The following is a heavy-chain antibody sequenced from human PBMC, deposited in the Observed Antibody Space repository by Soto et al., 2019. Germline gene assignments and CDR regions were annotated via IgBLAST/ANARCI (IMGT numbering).Heavy chain of an antibody. V-gene: IGHV3-30-3*01. CDR3: ASRTVGEDY. CDR2: ISYDGSNK. Sequence: QVQLVESGGGVVQPGRSLRLSCAASGFTFSTYAMHWVCQAPGKGLEWVAVISYDGSNKYYADSVKGRFTISRDNSQNTLFLQMSSLRAEDTAVYYCASRTVGEDYWGQGTLVTVSS. J-gene: IGHJ4*02. D-gene: IGHD3-10*01. CDR1: GFTFSTYA.